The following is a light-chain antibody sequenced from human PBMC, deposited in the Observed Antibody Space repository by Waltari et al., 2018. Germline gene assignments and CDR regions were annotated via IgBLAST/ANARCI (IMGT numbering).Light chain of an antibody. Sequence: SYELTQPPSVSVSPGQTARVTCSGDALPKQYAYWYQQKPGQAPMLVISGDSQRPSGSPERLSDAKSEATVTRSIRSDEAEDGADYDGQATDRGGAVFGRRTKLTVV. CDR3: QATDRGGAV. V-gene: IGLV3-25*03. J-gene: IGLJ2*01. CDR1: ALPKQY. CDR2: GDS.